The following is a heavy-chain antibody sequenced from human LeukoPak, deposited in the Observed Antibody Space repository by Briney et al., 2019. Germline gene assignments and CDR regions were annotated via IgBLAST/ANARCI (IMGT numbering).Heavy chain of an antibody. CDR3: ARQLNYFGSGSYYNSDWFDP. D-gene: IGHD3-10*01. CDR1: GGSFSGYY. CDR2: INHSGST. J-gene: IGHJ5*02. Sequence: SETLSLTCAVYGGSFSGYYWSWIRQPPGKGLEWIGEINHSGSTNYNPSLKSRVTTSVDTSKNHFSLKVRSVTAADTAVYYCARQLNYFGSGSYYNSDWFDPWGQGTLVTVSS. V-gene: IGHV4-34*01.